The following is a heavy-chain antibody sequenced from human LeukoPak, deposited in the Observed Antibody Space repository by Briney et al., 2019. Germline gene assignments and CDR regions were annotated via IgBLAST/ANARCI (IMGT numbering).Heavy chain of an antibody. CDR2: INPGGGST. Sequence: ASVKVSCKASGYTFTSYYMHWVRQAPGQGLEWMGIINPGGGSTSYAQKFQGRVTMTRDTSTSTVYMELSSLRSEDTAVYYCARDFLDYGSGSYYEGGPVDYWGQGTLVTVSS. CDR1: GYTFTSYY. D-gene: IGHD3-10*01. J-gene: IGHJ4*02. V-gene: IGHV1-46*01. CDR3: ARDFLDYGSGSYYEGGPVDY.